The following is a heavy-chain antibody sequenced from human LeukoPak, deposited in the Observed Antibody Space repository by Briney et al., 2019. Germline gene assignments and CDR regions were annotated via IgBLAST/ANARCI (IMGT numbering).Heavy chain of an antibody. Sequence: GGSLRLSCAASGFSIRSNYMNWVRQASGKGLEWVSVIYSGGSTYYADSVKGRFTVSRDNSKNTLFLQMDSLRAEDTAVYYCARDSSGPLYWGQGALVTVSS. CDR1: GFSIRSNY. CDR2: IYSGGST. V-gene: IGHV3-53*01. CDR3: ARDSSGPLY. D-gene: IGHD6-19*01. J-gene: IGHJ4*02.